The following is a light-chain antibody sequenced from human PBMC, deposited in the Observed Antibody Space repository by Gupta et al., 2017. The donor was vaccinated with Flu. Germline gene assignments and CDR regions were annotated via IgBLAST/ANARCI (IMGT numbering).Light chain of an antibody. CDR1: SSDVGGYNY. CDR3: CSYAGSYTLV. Sequence: TQPRSVSESPGQSVTISCTGTSSDVGGYNYVSWHQKHPGKAPKLMIYDVSKRPSGVPDRFSGSKSGNTASLTISGLQAEDEADYYCCSYAGSYTLVFGGGTKLTVL. V-gene: IGLV2-11*01. CDR2: DVS. J-gene: IGLJ2*01.